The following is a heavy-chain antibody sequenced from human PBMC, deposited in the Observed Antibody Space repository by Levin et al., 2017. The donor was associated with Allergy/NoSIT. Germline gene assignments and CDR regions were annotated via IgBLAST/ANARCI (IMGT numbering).Heavy chain of an antibody. CDR2: IIPIFGTA. J-gene: IGHJ5*02. CDR3: AREVDGYADSNWFDP. V-gene: IGHV1-69*06. D-gene: IGHD5-24*01. Sequence: SVKVSCKASGGTFSSYAISWVRQAPGQGLEWMGGIIPIFGTANYAQKFQGRVTITADKSTSTAYMELSSLRSEDTAVYYCAREVDGYADSNWFDPWGQGTLVTVSS. CDR1: GGTFSSYA.